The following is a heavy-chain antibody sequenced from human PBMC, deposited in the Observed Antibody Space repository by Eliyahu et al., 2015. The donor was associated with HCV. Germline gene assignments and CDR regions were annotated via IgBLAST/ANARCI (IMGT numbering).Heavy chain of an antibody. CDR2: IYYSGHV. D-gene: IGHD3-3*01. V-gene: IGHV4-4*02. CDR3: AKTSGGIYDFWSSYSRLGLDV. J-gene: IGHJ6*02. CDR1: GGSISSTXXX. Sequence: QVQLQESGPGLVKPSGTLSLTCAVSGGSISSTXXXXXWVRQPPGMGLXWIGEIYYSGHVNYSPSLKSRVTISLDKSKNQFSLILKSVTAADTAMYYCAKTSGGIYDFWSSYSRLGLDVWGPGTTVIVSS.